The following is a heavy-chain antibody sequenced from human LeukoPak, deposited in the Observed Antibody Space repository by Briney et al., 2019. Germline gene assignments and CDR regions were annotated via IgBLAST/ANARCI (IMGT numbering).Heavy chain of an antibody. Sequence: SETLSLTCGFYGGSLNYYYWTWIRQPPGKGLEWIGEINHSGSTNYNPSLKSRATISIDTSRSQFSLKLSSVTAADAAVYFCARGRSHKTNNGYDFFAYYYDLDVWGQGTTVTVSS. D-gene: IGHD5-12*01. CDR3: ARGRSHKTNNGYDFFAYYYDLDV. CDR1: GGSLNYYY. CDR2: INHSGST. V-gene: IGHV4-34*01. J-gene: IGHJ6*02.